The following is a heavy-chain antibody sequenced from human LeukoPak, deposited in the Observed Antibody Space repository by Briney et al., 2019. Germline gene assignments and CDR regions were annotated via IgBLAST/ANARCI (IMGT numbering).Heavy chain of an antibody. CDR2: INHSGST. V-gene: IGHV4-34*01. CDR3: ARRPPVALFDP. J-gene: IGHJ5*02. CDR1: GGSFSGYY. D-gene: IGHD6-19*01. Sequence: PSETLSLTCAVYGGSFSGYYWSWIRQPPGKGLEWIGEINHSGSTNYNPSLKSRVTISVDTSKNQFSLKLSSVTAADTAVYYCARRPPVALFDPWGQGTLVTVSS.